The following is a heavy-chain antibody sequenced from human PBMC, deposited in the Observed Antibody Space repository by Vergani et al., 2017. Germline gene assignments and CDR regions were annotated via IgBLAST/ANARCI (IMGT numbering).Heavy chain of an antibody. Sequence: EVQLLESGGGLVQPGGSLRLSCAASGFTFSSYSMNWVRQAPGKGLEWVSSISSSSSYIYYADSVKGRFTISRDNAKNSLYLQMNSLRAEDTAVYYCARDLRGPRDYFDYWGQGTLVTVSS. V-gene: IGHV3-21*01. CDR2: ISSSSSYI. J-gene: IGHJ4*02. D-gene: IGHD4-17*01. CDR3: ARDLRGPRDYFDY. CDR1: GFTFSSYS.